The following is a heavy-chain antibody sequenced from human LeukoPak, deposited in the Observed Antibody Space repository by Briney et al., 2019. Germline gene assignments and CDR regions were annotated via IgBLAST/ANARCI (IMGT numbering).Heavy chain of an antibody. CDR2: IYPGDSDT. CDR1: GYSSDNYW. J-gene: IGHJ2*01. CDR3: ARRATQEYFDL. V-gene: IGHV5-51*01. Sequence: GESLKISCKGSGYSSDNYWIVWVRQMPGKGLEWMGIIYPGDSDTRYSPSFQGQVTISADKSISTAYLQWSSLKASDTAMYYCARRATQEYFDLWGRGTLVTVSS.